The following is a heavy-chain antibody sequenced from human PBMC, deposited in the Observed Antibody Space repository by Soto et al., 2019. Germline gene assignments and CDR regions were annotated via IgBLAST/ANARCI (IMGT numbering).Heavy chain of an antibody. Sequence: ASVKVSCKASGYTFTGYYMHWVRQAPGQGLEWMGWINPNSGGTNYAQKFQGWVTMTRDTSISTAYMELSRLRSDDTAVYYCARAREDCSSTSCFLDVWGKGTTVTVSS. J-gene: IGHJ6*04. D-gene: IGHD2-2*01. CDR3: ARAREDCSSTSCFLDV. CDR2: INPNSGGT. CDR1: GYTFTGYY. V-gene: IGHV1-2*04.